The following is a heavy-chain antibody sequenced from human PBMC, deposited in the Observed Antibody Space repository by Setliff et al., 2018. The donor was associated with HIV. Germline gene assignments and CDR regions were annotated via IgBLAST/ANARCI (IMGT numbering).Heavy chain of an antibody. V-gene: IGHV3-48*04. CDR1: GFTFSSYS. Sequence: GGSLRLSCAASGFTFSSYSMNWVRQAPGKGLEWVSYISSSSSTIYYADSAKGRFTISRDNTKNSLYLQLNSLRAEDTAVYYCARDAAAPAAIEGAFDIWGQGTMVTVSS. D-gene: IGHD2-2*02. CDR3: ARDAAAPAAIEGAFDI. J-gene: IGHJ3*02. CDR2: ISSSSSTI.